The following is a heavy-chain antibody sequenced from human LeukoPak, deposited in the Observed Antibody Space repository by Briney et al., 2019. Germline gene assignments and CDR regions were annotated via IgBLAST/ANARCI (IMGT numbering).Heavy chain of an antibody. J-gene: IGHJ4*02. CDR3: ARGPTGDTRPIEH. CDR2: SNADGRTT. V-gene: IGHV3-74*01. Sequence: GGSLRLSCAASGFTFGDSWMYWVRQAPGKGLVWVSRSNADGRTTRYADSVKGRFTISRDNAKNTLYLEMKSLRADDTALYYCARGPTGDTRPIEHWGLGTLVTVSS. CDR1: GFTFGDSW. D-gene: IGHD2-21*02.